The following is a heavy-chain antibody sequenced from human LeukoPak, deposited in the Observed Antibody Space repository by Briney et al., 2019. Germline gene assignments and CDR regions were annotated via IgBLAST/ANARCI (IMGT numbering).Heavy chain of an antibody. Sequence: ASVKVSCKASGYTFTSYDINWVRQAPGQGLEWMGWINTNTGNPTYAQGFTGRFVFSLDTSVSTAYLQISSLKAEDTAVYYCARGGIAAVDGTYDAFDIWGQGTMVTVSS. J-gene: IGHJ3*02. CDR2: INTNTGNP. CDR1: GYTFTSYD. CDR3: ARGGIAAVDGTYDAFDI. D-gene: IGHD6-13*01. V-gene: IGHV7-4-1*02.